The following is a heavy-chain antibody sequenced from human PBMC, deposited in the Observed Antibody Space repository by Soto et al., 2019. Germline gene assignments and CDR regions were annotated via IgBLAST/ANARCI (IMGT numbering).Heavy chain of an antibody. CDR3: ARGPTQATTGGMDV. CDR1: GYTFTNYG. Sequence: QVQLVQSGAEVKKPGASVKVSCKASGYTFTNYGVSWVRQAPRQGLEWMGWISAYNGNTNYAQKLQGRVTMTTDTSTSIAYMELRSLRSDDTAVYYCARGPTQATTGGMDVWGQGTTVTVSS. CDR2: ISAYNGNT. D-gene: IGHD1-1*01. V-gene: IGHV1-18*01. J-gene: IGHJ6*02.